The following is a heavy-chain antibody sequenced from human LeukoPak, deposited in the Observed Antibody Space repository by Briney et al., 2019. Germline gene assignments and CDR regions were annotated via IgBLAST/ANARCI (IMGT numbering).Heavy chain of an antibody. J-gene: IGHJ3*02. D-gene: IGHD2-21*01. CDR2: ISSSSSTI. Sequence: GGSLRLSCAASGFTFSSYSMNWVRQAPGKGLGWVSYISSSSSTIYYADSVKGRFTISRDNAKNSLYLQMNSLRAEDTAVYYCASVAIEVAFDIWGQGTMVTVSS. CDR3: ASVAIEVAFDI. CDR1: GFTFSSYS. V-gene: IGHV3-48*01.